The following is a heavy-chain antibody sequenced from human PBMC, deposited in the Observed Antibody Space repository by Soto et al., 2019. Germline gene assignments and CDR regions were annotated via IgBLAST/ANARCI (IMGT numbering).Heavy chain of an antibody. CDR1: GDSVSGNNPT. J-gene: IGHJ4*02. CDR3: ARLAVVPYRFDS. Sequence: SQTLSLTCAISGDSVSGNNPTWHWIRQSPSRGLEWLGRTYYRSKWYNDYALSVKGRITINADTSKNQFSLHLNSVTPEDTAVYYCARLAVVPYRFDSRGQGTLVTSPQ. D-gene: IGHD6-19*01. CDR2: TYYRSKWYN. V-gene: IGHV6-1*01.